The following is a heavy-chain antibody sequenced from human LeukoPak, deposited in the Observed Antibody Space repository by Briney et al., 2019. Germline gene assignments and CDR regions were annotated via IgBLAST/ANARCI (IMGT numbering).Heavy chain of an antibody. CDR3: ARHYDPFDL. J-gene: IGHJ2*01. D-gene: IGHD3-16*01. V-gene: IGHV4-59*08. CDR1: GGSISSYY. Sequence: SETLSLTCTVSGGSISSYYWSWIRQPPGKGLEWIGYIYYSGSTNYNPSLKSRVTISVDTSKNQFSLKLSSVTAADTAVYYCARHYDPFDLWGRGTLVTVSS. CDR2: IYYSGST.